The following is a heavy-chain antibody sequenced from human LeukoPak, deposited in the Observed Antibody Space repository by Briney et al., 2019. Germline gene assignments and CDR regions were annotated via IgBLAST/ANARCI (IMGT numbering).Heavy chain of an antibody. CDR3: AKDGGSGWYYYYYYGMDV. D-gene: IGHD6-19*01. CDR1: GFTFSSYG. CDR2: IWYDGSNK. Sequence: GGSLRLSCAASGFTFSSYGMHWVRQAPGKGLEWVAVIWYDGSNKYYADSVKGRFTISRDNSKNTLYLQMNSLRAEDTAVYYCAKDGGSGWYYYYYYGMDVWGQGTTVTVSS. J-gene: IGHJ6*02. V-gene: IGHV3-33*06.